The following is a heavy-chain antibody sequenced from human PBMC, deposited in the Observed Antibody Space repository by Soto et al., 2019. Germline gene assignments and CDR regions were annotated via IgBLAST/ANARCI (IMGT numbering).Heavy chain of an antibody. D-gene: IGHD6-13*01. V-gene: IGHV4-59*01. J-gene: IGHJ5*02. CDR1: GGSISTSNW. Sequence: SETLSLTCTVSGGSISTSNWWTWVRQPPGKGLEWIGYIYYSGSTNYNPSLKSRVTISVDTSKNQFSLKLSSATAADTAVYYCARDVAGDFDPWGQGTLVTVSS. CDR2: IYYSGST. CDR3: ARDVAGDFDP.